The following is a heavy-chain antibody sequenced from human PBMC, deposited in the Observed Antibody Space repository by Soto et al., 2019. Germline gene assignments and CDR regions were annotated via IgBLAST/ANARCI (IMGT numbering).Heavy chain of an antibody. CDR1: GYAFTTYG. CDR2: ISAHNGNT. J-gene: IGHJ4*02. Sequence: QVHLVQSGAEVKKPGASVKVSCQGSGYAFTTYGITWVRQAPGQGLGWMGWISAHNGNTNYAQKLQGRVTVTRDTSTSTAYMELRSLRYADTAVNYCARGRYGDYWGQGALVTVSS. CDR3: ARGRYGDY. V-gene: IGHV1-18*01. D-gene: IGHD1-1*01.